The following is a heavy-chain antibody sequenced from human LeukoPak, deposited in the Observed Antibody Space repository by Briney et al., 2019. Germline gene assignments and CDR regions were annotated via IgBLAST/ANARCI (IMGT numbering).Heavy chain of an antibody. V-gene: IGHV3-11*01. CDR1: GFTFSDYY. Sequence: GGSLRLSCAASGFTFSDYYMSWIRQAPGKGLEWVSYISSSGSTIYYADSVKGRFTISRDNAKNSLYLQMNSLKTEDTAVYYCTTVVEVVPAASLWDTAMVSRDFNYWGQGTLVTVSS. J-gene: IGHJ4*02. CDR2: ISSSGSTI. D-gene: IGHD5-18*01. CDR3: TTVVEVVPAASLWDTAMVSRDFNY.